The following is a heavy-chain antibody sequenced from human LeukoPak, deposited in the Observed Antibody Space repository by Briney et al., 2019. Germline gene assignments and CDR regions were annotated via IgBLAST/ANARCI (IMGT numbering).Heavy chain of an antibody. CDR3: AKDGIQLWPQYYFDY. J-gene: IGHJ4*02. V-gene: IGHV3-30*18. Sequence: GGSLRLSCAASGFTFSSYGMHWVRQAPGKGLEWVAVISYDGSNKYYADSVKGRFTISRDNSKNTLYLQMNSLRAEDTAVYYCAKDGIQLWPQYYFDYWGQGTLVTVSS. D-gene: IGHD5-18*01. CDR2: ISYDGSNK. CDR1: GFTFSSYG.